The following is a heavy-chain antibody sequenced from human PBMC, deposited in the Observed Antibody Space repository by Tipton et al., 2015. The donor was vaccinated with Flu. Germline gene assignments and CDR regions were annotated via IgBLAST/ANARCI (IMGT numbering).Heavy chain of an antibody. D-gene: IGHD3-3*01. Sequence: TLSLTCTVSGGSISSGGYYWSWIRQHPGKGLEWIGYIYYSGSTYYNPSLKSRVTISVDTSKNQFSLKLSSVTAADTAVYYCARDLREGRITIFGVVTQFDPWGQGTLVTVSS. CDR3: ARDLREGRITIFGVVTQFDP. CDR2: IYYSGST. CDR1: GGSISSGGYY. V-gene: IGHV4-31*03. J-gene: IGHJ5*02.